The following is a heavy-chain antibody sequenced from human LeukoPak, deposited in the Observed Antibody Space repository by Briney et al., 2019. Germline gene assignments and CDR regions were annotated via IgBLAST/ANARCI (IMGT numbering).Heavy chain of an antibody. CDR1: GGSISYYY. Sequence: SETLSLTCTVSGGSISYYYWSWIRPLPGKGLEWIGYIYYSGSTNYNPSLKSRVTISVDTSKNQFSLRLSSVTAADTAVYYCARQIRSLYYFDYWGQGTLVTVSS. CDR2: IYYSGST. V-gene: IGHV4-59*08. CDR3: ARQIRSLYYFDY. J-gene: IGHJ4*02.